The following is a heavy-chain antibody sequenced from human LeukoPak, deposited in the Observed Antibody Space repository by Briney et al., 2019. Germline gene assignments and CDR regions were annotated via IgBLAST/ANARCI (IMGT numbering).Heavy chain of an antibody. CDR3: ARVLRYCSGGNCYSGGLGYMDV. D-gene: IGHD2-15*01. J-gene: IGHJ6*03. CDR2: ISRSGSTK. V-gene: IGHV3-11*01. CDR1: GFTFSDYS. Sequence: GGSLRLSCAASGFTFSDYSMRWIRQAPGRGLEWVSSISRSGSTKYYADSVKGRFTISRDNAKNSLFLQMNSLRAEDTAVYYCARVLRYCSGGNCYSGGLGYMDVWGKGTTVTISS.